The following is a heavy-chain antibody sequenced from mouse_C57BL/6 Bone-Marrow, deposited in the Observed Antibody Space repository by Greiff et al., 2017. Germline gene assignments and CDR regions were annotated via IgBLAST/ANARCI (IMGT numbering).Heavy chain of an antibody. J-gene: IGHJ2*01. Sequence: QVQLQQPGAELVMPGASVKLSCKASGYTFTSYWMHWVKQRPGQGLAWIGEIDPSDSYTNYNQKFKGKSTLTVDKSSSTAYMQLSSLTSEDSAVYYWARGPSITTVVAKGFDYWGQGTTRTVAS. CDR3: ARGPSITTVVAKGFDY. D-gene: IGHD1-1*01. V-gene: IGHV1-69*01. CDR1: GYTFTSYW. CDR2: IDPSDSYT.